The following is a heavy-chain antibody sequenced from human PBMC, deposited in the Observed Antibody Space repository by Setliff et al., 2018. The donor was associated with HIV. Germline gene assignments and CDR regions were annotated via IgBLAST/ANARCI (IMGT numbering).Heavy chain of an antibody. V-gene: IGHV4-38-2*02. D-gene: IGHD7-27*01. Sequence: PSETLSLTCSVSGYSISSGYYWSWVRQPPGKGLEWIATIHHSGTTYYNPYLKSRVIMSVDTSKNVFSLKLTSLTAADTAVYYCARSLGITYFDLWGRGTLVTV. CDR1: GYSISSGYY. CDR3: ARSLGITYFDL. J-gene: IGHJ2*01. CDR2: IHHSGTT.